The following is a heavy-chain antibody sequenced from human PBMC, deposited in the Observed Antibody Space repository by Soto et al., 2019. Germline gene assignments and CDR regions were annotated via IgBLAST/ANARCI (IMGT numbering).Heavy chain of an antibody. J-gene: IGHJ3*02. CDR1: GFAFSSYA. CDR3: VTDPMPVQHLVPDDSFDT. V-gene: IGHV3-64D*09. Sequence: GGSLRLSCSASGFAFSSYAMHWGRQAPGKGLEYVSAISSNGGSTYYADSVKGRFTISRDNSKNTLYLQMSSLRAEYTAVYYCVTDPMPVQHLVPDDSFDTWGQGTMVTVSS. CDR2: ISSNGGST. D-gene: IGHD6-13*01.